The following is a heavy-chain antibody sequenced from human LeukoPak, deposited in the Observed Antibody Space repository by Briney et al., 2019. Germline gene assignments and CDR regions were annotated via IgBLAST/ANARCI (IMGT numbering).Heavy chain of an antibody. D-gene: IGHD5-18*01. CDR3: ARGADTAMVTG. CDR1: GGSISSGSYY. Sequence: SQTLSLTCTVSGGSISSGSYYWSWIRQPAGKGLEWIGRIYTSGSTNCNPSLKSRVTISVDTSKNQFSLKLSSVTAADTAVYYCARGADTAMVTGWGQGTLVTVSS. J-gene: IGHJ4*02. CDR2: IYTSGST. V-gene: IGHV4-61*02.